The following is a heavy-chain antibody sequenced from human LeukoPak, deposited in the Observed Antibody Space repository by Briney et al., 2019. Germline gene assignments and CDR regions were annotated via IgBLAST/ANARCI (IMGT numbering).Heavy chain of an antibody. D-gene: IGHD3-22*01. Sequence: SETLSLTCTVSGGSISSYYWSWIRQPPGKGLEWIGYIFYSGSTNYNPSLKSRVTISVDTSKNQFSLKLSSVTAADTAVYYCARAGSGYSFDYWGQGTLVTVSS. V-gene: IGHV4-59*01. CDR3: ARAGSGYSFDY. J-gene: IGHJ4*02. CDR2: IFYSGST. CDR1: GGSISSYY.